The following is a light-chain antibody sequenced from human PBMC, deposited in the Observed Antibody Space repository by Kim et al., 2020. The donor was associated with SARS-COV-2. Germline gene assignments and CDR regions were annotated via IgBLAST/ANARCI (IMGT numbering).Light chain of an antibody. J-gene: IGKJ4*01. CDR3: QQYGNSPLT. CDR2: GAS. Sequence: EVVLTQSPGTLSLSPGERATLSCRASQSVSSSYLAWYQQKPGQTPRLLIYGASSRATDIPDRFSVSGSGTDFTLTISRLEAEDFAVYYCQQYGNSPLTFGGGTKVDIK. CDR1: QSVSSSY. V-gene: IGKV3-20*01.